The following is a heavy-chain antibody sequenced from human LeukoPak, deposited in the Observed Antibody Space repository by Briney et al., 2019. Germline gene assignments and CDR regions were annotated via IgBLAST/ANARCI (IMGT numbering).Heavy chain of an antibody. V-gene: IGHV3-21*01. CDR1: GFTFSSHS. D-gene: IGHD2-15*01. J-gene: IGHJ4*02. CDR3: ARGLLGYCSGGSCSFFGY. Sequence: EGSLRLSCAASGFTFSSHSMNWVRQAPGKGLEWVSSISSSSSYIYYADSVKGRFTISRDNAKNSLYLQMNSLRAEDTAVYYCARGLLGYCSGGSCSFFGYWGQGTLVTVSS. CDR2: ISSSSSYI.